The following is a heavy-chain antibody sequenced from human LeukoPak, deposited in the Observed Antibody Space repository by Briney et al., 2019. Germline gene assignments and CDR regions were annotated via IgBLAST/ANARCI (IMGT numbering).Heavy chain of an antibody. Sequence: GRSLRLSCAASGFTFSSYAMSWVRHAPGKGLERVSAISGSGCSTYYADSVKGRFTISRDNSKNTLYLQMNSLRAEDTAVYYGAKTREYGGNRELFDYWGQGTLVTVSS. CDR1: GFTFSSYA. D-gene: IGHD4-23*01. V-gene: IGHV3-23*01. CDR2: ISGSGCST. CDR3: AKTREYGGNRELFDY. J-gene: IGHJ4*02.